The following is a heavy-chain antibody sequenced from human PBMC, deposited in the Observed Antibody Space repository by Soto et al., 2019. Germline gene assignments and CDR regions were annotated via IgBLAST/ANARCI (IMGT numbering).Heavy chain of an antibody. V-gene: IGHV1-3*01. CDR3: AISYRISALLDYYYFGREV. J-gene: IGHJ6*04. Sequence: ASVKVSCKASGYTFTSYAMHWVRQAPGQRLEWMGWINAGNGNTKYSQKFQGRVTITRDTSASTAYMELSSLRSEDTAVYYCAISYRISALLDYYYFGREVWGKGNKVTVS. D-gene: IGHD1-1*01. CDR1: GYTFTSYA. CDR2: INAGNGNT.